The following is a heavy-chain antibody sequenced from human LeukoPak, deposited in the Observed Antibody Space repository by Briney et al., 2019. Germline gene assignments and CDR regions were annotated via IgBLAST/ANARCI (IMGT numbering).Heavy chain of an antibody. CDR2: ISGGGGST. CDR3: AKDSGQSWNFGESGADY. J-gene: IGHJ4*02. V-gene: IGHV3-23*01. Sequence: GGSLRLSCAASGFTFSSYAMSWVRQAPGKGLEWVSAISGGGGSTYYADSVKGRFTISRDNSKNTLYLQMNSLRAEDTAVYYCAKDSGQSWNFGESGADYWGQGTLSPSPQ. CDR1: GFTFSSYA. D-gene: IGHD1-7*01.